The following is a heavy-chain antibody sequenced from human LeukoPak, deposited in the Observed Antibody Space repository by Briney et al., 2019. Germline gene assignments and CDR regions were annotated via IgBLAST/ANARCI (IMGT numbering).Heavy chain of an antibody. V-gene: IGHV4-59*11. Sequence: SETLSLTCTVSGGSISSHYWSWIRQPPGKGLEWIGYIYYSGSTNYNPSLKSRVTISVDTSKNQFSLKLSSVTAADTAVYYCARTESSTRCYAVCAGYYYYYMDVWGKGTTVTASS. D-gene: IGHD2-2*01. J-gene: IGHJ6*03. CDR3: ARTESSTRCYAVCAGYYYYYMDV. CDR2: IYYSGST. CDR1: GGSISSHY.